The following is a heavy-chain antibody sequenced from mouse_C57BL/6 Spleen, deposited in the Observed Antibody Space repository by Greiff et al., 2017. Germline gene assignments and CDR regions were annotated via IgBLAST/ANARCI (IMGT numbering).Heavy chain of an antibody. CDR1: GYTFTSYW. CDR2: IHPTSGST. D-gene: IGHD4-1*01. CDR3: ARGHTGSYYFDY. V-gene: IGHV1-64*01. Sequence: VQLQQPGAELVKPGASVKLSCKASGYTFTSYWMHWVKQRPGQGLEWIGMIHPTSGSTNYNEKFKSKATLTVDKSYSTAYMQLSSLTSEDSAVYYCARGHTGSYYFDYWGQGTTLTVSS. J-gene: IGHJ2*01.